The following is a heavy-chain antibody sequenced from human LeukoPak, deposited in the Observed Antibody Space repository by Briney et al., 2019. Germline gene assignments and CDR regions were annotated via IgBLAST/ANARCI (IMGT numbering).Heavy chain of an antibody. Sequence: GGSLRLSCAASGFTFSSYWMSWVRQAPGKGLEWVAKIKQDGSEIYYVDSVKGRFTISRDNAKTSLYLQMNSLRAEDTAVYYCVGGSGSYWGQGTLVTVSS. CDR2: IKQDGSEI. D-gene: IGHD3-10*01. CDR1: GFTFSSYW. J-gene: IGHJ4*02. V-gene: IGHV3-7*01. CDR3: VGGSGSY.